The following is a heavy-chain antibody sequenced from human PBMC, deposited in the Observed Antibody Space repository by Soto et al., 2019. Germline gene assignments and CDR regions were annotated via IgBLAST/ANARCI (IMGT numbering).Heavy chain of an antibody. D-gene: IGHD6-13*01. J-gene: IGHJ6*02. CDR2: INPKSGGT. V-gene: IGHV1-2*04. CDR3: ARTYSSSWYPYYYYGMDV. Sequence: GASVKVSCKASGYTFTGYYMHWVRQAPGQGLEWKGWINPKSGGTNYAQKIKSWVTMTRDTSNSTAYMELSRLRSDDTAVYYCARTYSSSWYPYYYYGMDVWGQGTTVTVSS. CDR1: GYTFTGYY.